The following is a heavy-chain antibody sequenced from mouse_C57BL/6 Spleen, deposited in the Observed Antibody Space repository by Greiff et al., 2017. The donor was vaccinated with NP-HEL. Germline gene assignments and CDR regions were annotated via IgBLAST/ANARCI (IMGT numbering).Heavy chain of an antibody. CDR3: ARDFHYYGSSYGYFDV. J-gene: IGHJ1*03. CDR1: GFTFSDYY. D-gene: IGHD1-1*01. V-gene: IGHV5-16*01. CDR2: INYDGSST. Sequence: EVKLMESEGGLVQPGSSMKLSCTASGFTFSDYYMAWVRQVPEKGLEWVANINYDGSSTYYLDSLKSRFIISRDNAKNILYLQMSSLKSEDTATYYCARDFHYYGSSYGYFDVWGTGTTVTVSS.